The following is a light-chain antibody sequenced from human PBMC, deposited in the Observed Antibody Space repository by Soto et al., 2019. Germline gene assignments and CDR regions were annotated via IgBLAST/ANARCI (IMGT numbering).Light chain of an antibody. CDR2: AAS. J-gene: IGKJ2*01. CDR3: QQLNSYPPYT. V-gene: IGKV1-9*01. Sequence: DIHLTQSPSFLSASVGDRVTITCRASQGISSYLAWYQQKQGKAPKLLIYAASTLQSGVPSRFSGSGSGTEFTLTISSLQPEDFATYYCQQLNSYPPYTFGQGTKLEIK. CDR1: QGISSY.